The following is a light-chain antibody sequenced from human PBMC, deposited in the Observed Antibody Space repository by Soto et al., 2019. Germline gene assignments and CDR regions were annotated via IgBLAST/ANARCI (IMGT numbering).Light chain of an antibody. J-gene: IGLJ2*01. CDR1: SGHSSYI. CDR3: ETWDSNTVV. V-gene: IGLV4-60*02. Sequence: QPVLTQSSSASASLGSSVKVTCTLSSGHSSYIIAWHQQQPGKAPRYLMKLEGSGSYNKGSGVPDRFSGSSSGADRYLTISHLQFEDEADYHCETWDSNTVVFGGGTKLTVL. CDR2: LEGSGSY.